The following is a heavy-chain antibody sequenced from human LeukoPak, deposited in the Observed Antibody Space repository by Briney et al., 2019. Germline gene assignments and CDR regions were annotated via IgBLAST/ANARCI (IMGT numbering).Heavy chain of an antibody. D-gene: IGHD3-9*01. CDR2: IYSGGST. Sequence: GGSLRLSCAASGFTVSSNYMSWVRQAPGKGLEWVSVIYSGGSTYYADSVKGRFTISRDNSKNTLYLHMNSLRAEDTAVYYCASVFYDILTGYYPRENDAFDIWGQGTMVTVSS. J-gene: IGHJ3*02. CDR1: GFTVSSNY. CDR3: ASVFYDILTGYYPRENDAFDI. V-gene: IGHV3-53*01.